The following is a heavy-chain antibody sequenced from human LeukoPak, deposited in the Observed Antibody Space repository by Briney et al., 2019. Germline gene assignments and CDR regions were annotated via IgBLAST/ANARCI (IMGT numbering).Heavy chain of an antibody. J-gene: IGHJ4*02. CDR1: GGTLSGYY. CDR3: ARGAPSDSSGYRDPSFDY. V-gene: IGHV4-34*01. D-gene: IGHD3-22*01. Sequence: SETLSLTCAVYGGTLSGYYWSWIRRPPGKGLEWIGEINQSGSTSYNPSLKSRVSISVDPSKDQFSLKLTSVTAADTAVYYCARGAPSDSSGYRDPSFDYWGQGTLVTVSS. CDR2: INQSGST.